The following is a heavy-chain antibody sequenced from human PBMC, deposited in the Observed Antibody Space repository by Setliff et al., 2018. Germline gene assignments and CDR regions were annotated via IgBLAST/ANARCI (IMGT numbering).Heavy chain of an antibody. CDR1: GFTFRKHA. V-gene: IGHV3-23*01. CDR2: VSGSGMTR. CDR3: ARADSDSYYPYYFDF. D-gene: IGHD3-22*01. Sequence: ETLSLSCTASGFTFRKHALAWVRQAPGKGLQWVSSVSGSGMTRDYTDSVKGRFTVSRDSSQNKIHLQMDSLRAEDTGKYFCARADSDSYYPYYFDFWGQGVLVTV. J-gene: IGHJ4*02.